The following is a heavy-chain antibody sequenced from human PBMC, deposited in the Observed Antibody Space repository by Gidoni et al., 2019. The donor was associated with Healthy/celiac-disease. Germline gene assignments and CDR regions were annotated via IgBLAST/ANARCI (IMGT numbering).Heavy chain of an antibody. D-gene: IGHD6-19*01. Sequence: EVQLVASGGGLVQPGGSLTLSCAASGFTVSSNYMSWVRQAPGKGLEWVSVIYSGGSKYYADSVKGRFTISRDNSKNTLYLKMNSLRAEDTAVYYCASRYSSGWYDYYYYYGMDVWGQGTTVTVSS. J-gene: IGHJ6*02. V-gene: IGHV3-66*01. CDR3: ASRYSSGWYDYYYYYGMDV. CDR1: GFTVSSNY. CDR2: IYSGGSK.